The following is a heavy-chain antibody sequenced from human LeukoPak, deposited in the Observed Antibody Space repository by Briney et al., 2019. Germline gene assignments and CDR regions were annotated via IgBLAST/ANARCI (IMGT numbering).Heavy chain of an antibody. CDR3: ARERSQCGGDCHDL. CDR1: GFTHGSYE. Sequence: PDWALTVSCVATGFTHGSYERNWVRQAAGRGLEWVSYISIGGGDMRYAYSVKGRFIVSRDDAQNSLYLQMNSLTAEDTALYFCARERSQCGGDCHDLWGQGTLVTVSS. D-gene: IGHD2-21*02. V-gene: IGHV3-48*03. CDR2: ISIGGGDM. J-gene: IGHJ5*02.